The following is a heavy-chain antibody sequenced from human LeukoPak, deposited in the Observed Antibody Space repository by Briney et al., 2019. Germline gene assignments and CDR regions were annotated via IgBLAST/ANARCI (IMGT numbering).Heavy chain of an antibody. J-gene: IGHJ4*02. Sequence: SQTLSVTCTVSGGSISSGSYYWSWIRQPAGKGLEWIGRIYTSGSTNYNPSLKSRVTISVGTSKNQFSPKLSSVTAADTAVYYCASEIYPATFDYWGQGTLVTVSS. CDR1: GGSISSGSYY. V-gene: IGHV4-61*02. D-gene: IGHD2-15*01. CDR3: ASEIYPATFDY. CDR2: IYTSGST.